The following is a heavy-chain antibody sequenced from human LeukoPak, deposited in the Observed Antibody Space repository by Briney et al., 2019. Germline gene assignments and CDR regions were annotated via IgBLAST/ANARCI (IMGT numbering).Heavy chain of an antibody. J-gene: IGHJ4*02. CDR2: VYYSGCT. D-gene: IGHD1-26*01. Sequence: SETLSLTCTVSGGSISSSSYYWGWIRQPPGKGLEWFGSVYYSGCTYYHTSLKIRVTITVDTYKNQFSLDLTSVDAADTPVYYCARLSIVGATRSQAHDFDYWRQGTLVTVSS. CDR3: ARLSIVGATRSQAHDFDY. V-gene: IGHV4-39*01. CDR1: GGSISSSSYY.